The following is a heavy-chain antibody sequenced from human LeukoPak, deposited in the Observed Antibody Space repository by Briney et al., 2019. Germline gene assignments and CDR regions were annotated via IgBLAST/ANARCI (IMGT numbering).Heavy chain of an antibody. CDR3: ARGGDSLHY. Sequence: PGGSLRLSCAASGFTLSSNFMTWVRQAPGKGLEWVSVIYSGGSTYCADSVKDRFTISRDNSKNMLYLQMNSLRAEDTAVYYCARGGDSLHYWGQGTLVTVSS. CDR1: GFTLSSNF. J-gene: IGHJ4*02. V-gene: IGHV3-66*01. CDR2: IYSGGST. D-gene: IGHD3-10*01.